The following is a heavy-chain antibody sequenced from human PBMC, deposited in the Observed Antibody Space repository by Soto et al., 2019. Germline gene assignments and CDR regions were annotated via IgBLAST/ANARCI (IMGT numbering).Heavy chain of an antibody. CDR1: GGSISSYY. CDR3: ARQGFGPLHGLVDA. D-gene: IGHD3-10*01. Sequence: QVQLQESGPGLVKPSETLSLSCTVSGGSISSYYWSWFRQSPGKRMEWIGYVHHSWGSSYNPSLQSRVAISLDPSKSQFSLKVTSVTATDTAVYYCARQGFGPLHGLVDAWGQGTTVTVSS. CDR2: VHHSWGS. V-gene: IGHV4-59*08. J-gene: IGHJ6*02.